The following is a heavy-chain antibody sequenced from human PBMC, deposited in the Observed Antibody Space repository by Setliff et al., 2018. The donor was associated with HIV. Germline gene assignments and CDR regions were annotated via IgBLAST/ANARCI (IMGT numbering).Heavy chain of an antibody. CDR2: ISAYNGNT. CDR3: ARGYGAFDI. CDR1: GYTFTSYA. V-gene: IGHV1-18*01. D-gene: IGHD4-17*01. Sequence: ASVKVSCKASGYTFTSYAMHWVRQAPGQRLEWMGWISAYNGNTNYAQKLQGRVTMTTDTSTNTAYMELRSLRSDDKAVYYCARGYGAFDIWGQGTMFTVSS. J-gene: IGHJ3*02.